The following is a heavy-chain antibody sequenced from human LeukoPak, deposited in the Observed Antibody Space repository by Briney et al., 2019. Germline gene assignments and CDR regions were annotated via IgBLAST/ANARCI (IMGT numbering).Heavy chain of an antibody. Sequence: GASVKVSCKASGYTFTSYYMHWVRQAPGQGLEWMGIINPSGGSTSYAQKFQGRVTMTRDTSTSTVYMELSSLRSEDTAVYYCARAFRRAVAPSGWFDPWGQGTLVTVSS. D-gene: IGHD2-15*01. CDR2: INPSGGST. J-gene: IGHJ5*02. CDR1: GYTFTSYY. CDR3: ARAFRRAVAPSGWFDP. V-gene: IGHV1-46*01.